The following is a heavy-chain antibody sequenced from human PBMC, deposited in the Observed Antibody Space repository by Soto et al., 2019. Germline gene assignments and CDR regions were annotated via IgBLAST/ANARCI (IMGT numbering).Heavy chain of an antibody. CDR1: GNSMFNYY. V-gene: IGHV4-4*07. J-gene: IGHJ6*02. CDR3: VKGGFVDGDYMHHVMDV. D-gene: IGHD4-17*01. Sequence: QVHLQESGPGLVKPSGTLSLICTVSGNSMFNYYWSWIRQPAGKGLEWIGRVYTDRTAFYNPSLKSRVTMSVDMSKNQFSLNVSSVTAADTAVYYCVKGGFVDGDYMHHVMDVWGQGATVIVS. CDR2: VYTDRTA.